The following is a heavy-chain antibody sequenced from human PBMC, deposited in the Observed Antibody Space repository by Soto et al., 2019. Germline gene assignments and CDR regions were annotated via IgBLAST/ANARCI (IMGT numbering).Heavy chain of an antibody. Sequence: GGSLRLSCAASGFTFSSYWMHWVRQAPGKGLVWVSRINSYGTSTSYADSVRGRFTISRDNAKNTLYLQMNSLRAEDTAVYYCAIGGEMKYYDSTGYVYWGQGTLVTVSS. CDR2: INSYGTST. CDR1: GFTFSSYW. CDR3: AIGGEMKYYDSTGYVY. D-gene: IGHD3-22*01. V-gene: IGHV3-74*01. J-gene: IGHJ4*02.